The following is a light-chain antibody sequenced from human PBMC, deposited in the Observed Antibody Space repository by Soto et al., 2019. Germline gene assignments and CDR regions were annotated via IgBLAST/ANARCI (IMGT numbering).Light chain of an antibody. Sequence: QSALTQPASVSGSPGQSITISCTGTSSAGGDYKYVSWYQQHPGKAPKLMIYEVSYRPSGVSNRFSGSKSGNTASLTISGLQAEDEADYYCSSYTTSSTVFGTGTKVTVL. CDR2: EVS. CDR3: SSYTTSSTV. CDR1: SSAGGDYKY. V-gene: IGLV2-14*01. J-gene: IGLJ1*01.